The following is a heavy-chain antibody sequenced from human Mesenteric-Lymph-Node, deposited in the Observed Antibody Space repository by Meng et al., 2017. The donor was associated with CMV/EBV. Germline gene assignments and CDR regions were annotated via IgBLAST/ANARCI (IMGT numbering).Heavy chain of an antibody. CDR2: IRYDGRNK. Sequence: GESLKISCAASGFTFSNSGMHWVRHAPGKGLEWVAFIRYDGRNKYYTNSVKGRFTSSRDNSKNTLYLQMNSLRAEDTAVYYCARDAGRHMDVWGQGTTVTVSS. V-gene: IGHV3-30*02. CDR3: ARDAGRHMDV. J-gene: IGHJ6*02. CDR1: GFTFSNSG.